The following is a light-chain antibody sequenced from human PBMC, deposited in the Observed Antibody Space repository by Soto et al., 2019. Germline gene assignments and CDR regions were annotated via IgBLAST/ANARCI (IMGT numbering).Light chain of an antibody. Sequence: AIQMTQSPSSLSASVGERVTITCRASQVIKNDLSWYQQKAGKAPNLLISAASRPQSGVPSRFSGRGSGTDFTLTISSLQPEDFATYYCLQDYDYPRTFGQGTKVDIK. J-gene: IGKJ1*01. V-gene: IGKV1-6*01. CDR2: AAS. CDR1: QVIKND. CDR3: LQDYDYPRT.